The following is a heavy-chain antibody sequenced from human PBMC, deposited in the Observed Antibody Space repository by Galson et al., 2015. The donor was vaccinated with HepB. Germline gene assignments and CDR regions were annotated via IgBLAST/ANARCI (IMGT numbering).Heavy chain of an antibody. D-gene: IGHD6-19*01. CDR1: GLALGDYA. Sequence: SLRLSCAVSGLALGDYALSWFRQAPGKGLEWVGFIRSENYGGTIEYAASVRGRFNISRDDSRNIAYLQMSGLEIQDTGVYYCSRSAVSGVYYFASWGQGTLVTVSS. CDR3: SRSAVSGVYYFAS. CDR2: IRSENYGGTI. V-gene: IGHV3-49*03. J-gene: IGHJ4*02.